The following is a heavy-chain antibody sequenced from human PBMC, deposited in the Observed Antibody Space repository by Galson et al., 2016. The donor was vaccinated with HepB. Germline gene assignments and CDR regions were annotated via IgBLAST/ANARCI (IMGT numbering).Heavy chain of an antibody. CDR2: MYTGGST. J-gene: IGHJ4*02. V-gene: IGHV4-39*03. CDR1: GGSISTLNYY. Sequence: SETLSLTCTVSGGSISTLNYYWGWIRQPPGKGLEWIGSMYTGGSTYYNPSPESRVTISVDTSKNQFSLRLSSVTAADTAFYYCSTADYWGPGSLVTVSS. CDR3: STADY. D-gene: IGHD2/OR15-2a*01.